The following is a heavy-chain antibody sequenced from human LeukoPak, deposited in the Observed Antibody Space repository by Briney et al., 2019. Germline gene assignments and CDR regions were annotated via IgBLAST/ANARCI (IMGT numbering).Heavy chain of an antibody. J-gene: IGHJ4*02. D-gene: IGHD4-17*01. V-gene: IGHV1-69*05. CDR1: GGTFSSYA. CDR2: IIPIFGTA. Sequence: SVKVSCKASGGTFSSYAISWVRQAPGQGLEWMGRIIPIFGTANYAQKFQGRVTITTDESTSTAYMELSSLRSEDTAVYYCARLRVDYGDYARQGSYWGQGTLGTVSS. CDR3: ARLRVDYGDYARQGSY.